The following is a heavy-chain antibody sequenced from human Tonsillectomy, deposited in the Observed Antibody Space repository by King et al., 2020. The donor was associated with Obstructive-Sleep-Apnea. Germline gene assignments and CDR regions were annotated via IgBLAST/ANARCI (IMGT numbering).Heavy chain of an antibody. CDR3: TTGLRDSSGGYHGDDAFDI. CDR1: GFTFSNAW. Sequence: VQLVESGGGLVEPGGSLRLSCAASGFTFSNAWMIWVRQAPRQGLEWVGRIKSKTDGGTTHCAAPVRGRFSISRDDARSTAYLQLNSLRTEDTAVNYCTTGLRDSSGGYHGDDAFDIWGQGTMVTVSS. D-gene: IGHD2-15*01. J-gene: IGHJ3*02. V-gene: IGHV3-15*01. CDR2: IKSKTDGGTT.